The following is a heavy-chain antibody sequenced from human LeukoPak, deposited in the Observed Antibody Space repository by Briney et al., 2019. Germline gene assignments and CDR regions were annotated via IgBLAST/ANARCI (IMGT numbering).Heavy chain of an antibody. D-gene: IGHD1-26*01. CDR2: ISAYNGNT. CDR1: GYTFTSYG. J-gene: IGHJ6*03. CDR3: ARGVLHSGRTRNYYYYYYMDV. V-gene: IGHV1-18*01. Sequence: ASVTVSCKPSGYTFTSYGISWVRQAPGQGLEWMGWISAYNGNTNYAQKLQGRVTMTTDTSTSTAYMELRSLRSDDTAVYYCARGVLHSGRTRNYYYYYYMDVWGKGTTVTISS.